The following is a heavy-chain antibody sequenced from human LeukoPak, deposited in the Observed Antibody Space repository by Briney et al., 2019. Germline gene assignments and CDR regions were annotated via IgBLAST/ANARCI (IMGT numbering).Heavy chain of an antibody. CDR1: GYTFTSYA. CDR2: INTNTGNP. J-gene: IGHJ4*02. CDR3: ARVQMNYDFWSGYPFDY. V-gene: IGHV7-4-1*02. Sequence: ASVKVSCKASGYTFTSYAMNWVRQAPGQGLEWMGWINTNTGNPTYAQGFTGRFVFSLDTSVSTAYLQISSLKAEDTAVYYCARVQMNYDFWSGYPFDYWGQGTLVTVSS. D-gene: IGHD3-3*01.